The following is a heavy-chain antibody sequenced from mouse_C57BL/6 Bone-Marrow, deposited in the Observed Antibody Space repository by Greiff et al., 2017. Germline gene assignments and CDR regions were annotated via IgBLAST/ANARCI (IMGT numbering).Heavy chain of an antibody. CDR3: ARDAWGDGSSLGAMDY. V-gene: IGHV7-1*01. Sequence: EVKVVESGGGLVQSGRSLRLSCATSGFTFSDFYMEWVRQAPGKGLEWIAASRNKANDYTTEYSASVKGRFIVSRDTSQSILYLQMNALRAEDTAIYYCARDAWGDGSSLGAMDYWGQGTSVTVSS. J-gene: IGHJ4*01. CDR1: GFTFSDFY. CDR2: SRNKANDYTT. D-gene: IGHD1-1*01.